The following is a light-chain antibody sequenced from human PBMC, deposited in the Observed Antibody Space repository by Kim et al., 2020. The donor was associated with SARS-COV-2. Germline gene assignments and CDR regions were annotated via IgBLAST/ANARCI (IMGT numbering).Light chain of an antibody. J-gene: IGKJ4*01. CDR1: QSVSSY. V-gene: IGKV3-11*01. CDR2: DAS. Sequence: EIVLTQSPDTLSVSPGEGATLSCRASQSVSSYLAWYQQKAGQAPRLLIYDASNRATGIPARFSGSGSGTDFTLTISSLEPEDFAVYYCQQRTNWPLTFGGGTKVDIK. CDR3: QQRTNWPLT.